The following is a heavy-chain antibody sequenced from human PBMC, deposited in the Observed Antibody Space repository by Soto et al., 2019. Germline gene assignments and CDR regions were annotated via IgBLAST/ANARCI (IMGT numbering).Heavy chain of an antibody. J-gene: IGHJ5*02. D-gene: IGHD3-10*01. V-gene: IGHV4-59*01. CDR1: GGSISGYF. CDR2: IYYSGST. CDR3: ARHRYGSGSLYNWFDP. Sequence: SETLSLTCTVSGGSISGYFWSWMRQPPGKELERIGYIYYSGSTNYNPSLKSRITMSVDSSKNQFSLKLSSVTAADTAVYYCARHRYGSGSLYNWFDPWGQGTLVTVPS.